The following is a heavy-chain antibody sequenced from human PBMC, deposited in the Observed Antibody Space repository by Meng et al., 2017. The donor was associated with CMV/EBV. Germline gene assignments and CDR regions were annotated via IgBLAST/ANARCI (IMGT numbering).Heavy chain of an antibody. CDR1: GFTFSGAD. CDR2: ISGSGGSP. V-gene: IGHV3-23*01. J-gene: IGHJ4*02. Sequence: GRSLRPSCAASGFTFSGADTHWTRQVSGKGLEWVSTISGSGGSPYHADSVKGRFTIARDISKNTLYLRMNSLRVKDTAVYYCAKVSPLTNSYYFDYWGQGTLVTVSS. D-gene: IGHD4-23*01. CDR3: AKVSPLTNSYYFDY.